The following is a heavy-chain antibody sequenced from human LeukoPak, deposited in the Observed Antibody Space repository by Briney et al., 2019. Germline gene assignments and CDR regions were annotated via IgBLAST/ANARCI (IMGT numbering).Heavy chain of an antibody. Sequence: KTGGSLRLSCAASGFTFSRNSMNWVRQAPGKGLEWVSSIGTSISYIYYADSVKGRFTISRGNAKNSLYLQMNSLRAEDTAVYYCARDGDYYGSGSYRDGFDLWGQGTMVTVSS. D-gene: IGHD3-10*01. CDR3: ARDGDYYGSGSYRDGFDL. CDR1: GFTFSRNS. V-gene: IGHV3-21*01. J-gene: IGHJ3*01. CDR2: IGTSISYI.